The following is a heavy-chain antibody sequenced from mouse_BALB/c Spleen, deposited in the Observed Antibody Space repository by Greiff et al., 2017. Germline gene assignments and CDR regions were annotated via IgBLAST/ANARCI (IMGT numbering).Heavy chain of an antibody. Sequence: VQGVESGPGLVAPSQSLSITCTVSGFSLTSYGVHWVRQPPGKGLEWLGVIWAGGSTNYNSALMSRLSISKDNSKSQVFLKMNSLQTDDTAMYYCARDPYGNYYAMDYWGQGTSVTVSS. CDR3: ARDPYGNYYAMDY. CDR1: GFSLTSYG. V-gene: IGHV2-9*02. J-gene: IGHJ4*01. D-gene: IGHD2-1*01. CDR2: IWAGGST.